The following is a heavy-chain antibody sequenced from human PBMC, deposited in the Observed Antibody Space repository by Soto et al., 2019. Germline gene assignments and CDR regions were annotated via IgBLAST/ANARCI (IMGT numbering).Heavy chain of an antibody. CDR1: GGSVSTHSAT. CDR3: ARLIGDSWLDS. V-gene: IGHV6-1*01. J-gene: IGHJ5*01. CDR2: TYYRSRLFN. Sequence: SQTPSLTCSISGGSVSTHSATWDWVRLSPSSGLEWLGRTYYRSRLFNDYAVSVKGRITINPDTSNNQFSLQLSSLTPDDTAVYYCARLIGDSWLDSWGQGTLVTVSS. D-gene: IGHD2-8*01.